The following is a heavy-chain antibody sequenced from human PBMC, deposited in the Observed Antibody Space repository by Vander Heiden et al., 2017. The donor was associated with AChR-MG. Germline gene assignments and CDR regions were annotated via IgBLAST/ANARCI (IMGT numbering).Heavy chain of an antibody. Sequence: VQLVESGGGLVQPGTSLSLSCAASGFPFVDYAMHWGRQEPGRGLEWVSGISWNSGSIGYADSVKGRFTISRDNAKNSLYLQMNSLRAEDTALYYCAKDEVGGVAYLFDIWGQGTMVTVSS. CDR3: AKDEVGGVAYLFDI. CDR2: ISWNSGSI. J-gene: IGHJ3*02. D-gene: IGHD3-16*01. CDR1: GFPFVDYA. V-gene: IGHV3-9*01.